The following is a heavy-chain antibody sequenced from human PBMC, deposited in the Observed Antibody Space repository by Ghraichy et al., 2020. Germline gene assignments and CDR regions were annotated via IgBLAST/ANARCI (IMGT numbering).Heavy chain of an antibody. CDR1: GFTFSSYG. CDR3: AKEWTGIAPSD. D-gene: IGHD6-13*01. V-gene: IGHV3-30*18. J-gene: IGHJ4*02. Sequence: GGSLRLSCAASGFTFSSYGMHWVRQAPGKGLEWVAFISYDGSNKYYADSVKGRFTISRDNSKNTLYLQMNSLRAEDTAVYYCAKEWTGIAPSDWGQGTLVTVSS. CDR2: ISYDGSNK.